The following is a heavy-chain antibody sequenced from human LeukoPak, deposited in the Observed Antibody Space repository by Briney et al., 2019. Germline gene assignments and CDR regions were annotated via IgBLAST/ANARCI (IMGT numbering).Heavy chain of an antibody. CDR3: ARHANYYYYYMDV. CDR2: IYPGDSDT. CDR1: GYSLTSYW. V-gene: IGHV5-51*01. J-gene: IGHJ6*03. Sequence: GESLKISCKGSGYSLTSYWIGWVRQMPGKGLEWMGIIYPGDSDTRYSPSFQGQVTISADKSISTAYLQWSSLKASDTAMYYCARHANYYYYYMDVWGKGTTVTVSS.